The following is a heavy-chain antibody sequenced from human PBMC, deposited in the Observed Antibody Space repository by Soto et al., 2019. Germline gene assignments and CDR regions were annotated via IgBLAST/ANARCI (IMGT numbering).Heavy chain of an antibody. J-gene: IGHJ4*02. Sequence: PGESLKISCQTFIYTFTKYWVAGDLQIHGKGLEWMGIIYPDDSDTRYSPSFQGHVTISADKSISTAYLQWSSLKASDSATYYCARRDMLTGYVYFDYWGQGTQVTVSS. CDR1: IYTFTKYW. CDR3: ARRDMLTGYVYFDY. CDR2: IYPDDSDT. D-gene: IGHD3-9*01. V-gene: IGHV5-51*01.